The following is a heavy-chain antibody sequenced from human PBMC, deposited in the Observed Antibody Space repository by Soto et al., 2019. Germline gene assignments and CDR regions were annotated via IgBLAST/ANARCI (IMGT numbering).Heavy chain of an antibody. CDR3: ARVFGCSSTSCYNSPGGYYYYYGMDG. V-gene: IGHV3-30-3*01. CDR2: ISYDGSNK. CDR1: GFTFSSYA. D-gene: IGHD2-2*02. Sequence: SLRLSCAASGFTFSSYAMHWVRQAPGKGLEWVAVISYDGSNKYYADSVKGRFTISRDNSKNTLYLQMNSLRAEDTAVYYCARVFGCSSTSCYNSPGGYYYYYGMDGWGQGTTVTVSS. J-gene: IGHJ6*02.